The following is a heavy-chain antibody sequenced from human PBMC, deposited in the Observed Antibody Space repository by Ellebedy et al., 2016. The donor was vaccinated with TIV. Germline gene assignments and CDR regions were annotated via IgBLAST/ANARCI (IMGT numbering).Heavy chain of an antibody. V-gene: IGHV3-74*01. Sequence: GESLKISCSASGFPFSNFWMNWVRQPPGKGLVWVSRISADGLSTNYADSVKGRFTVSRDNAKNTLHLQMDSLRVEDTAIYYCTGGVASDYWGQGTLVIVSS. CDR1: GFPFSNFW. CDR2: ISADGLST. CDR3: TGGVASDY. J-gene: IGHJ4*02.